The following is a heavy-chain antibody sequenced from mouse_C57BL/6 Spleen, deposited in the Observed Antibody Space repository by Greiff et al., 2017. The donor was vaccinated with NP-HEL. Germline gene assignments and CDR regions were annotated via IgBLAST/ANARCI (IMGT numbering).Heavy chain of an antibody. Sequence: QVQLQQPGAELVRPGSSVKLSCKASGYTFTSYWMHWVKQRPIQGLEWIGNIDPSDSETHYNQKFKDKATLTVDKSSSTAYMQLSSLTSEDSAVYYCAREDGNYEAWFAYWGQGTLVTVSA. D-gene: IGHD2-1*01. CDR3: AREDGNYEAWFAY. J-gene: IGHJ3*01. CDR2: IDPSDSET. V-gene: IGHV1-52*01. CDR1: GYTFTSYW.